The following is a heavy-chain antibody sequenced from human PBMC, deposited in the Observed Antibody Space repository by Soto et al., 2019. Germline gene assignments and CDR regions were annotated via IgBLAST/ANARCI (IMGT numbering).Heavy chain of an antibody. V-gene: IGHV4-31*03. J-gene: IGHJ5*02. CDR1: GGSISSDDYY. D-gene: IGHD6-13*01. CDR2: IYYRGNT. Sequence: TPSLTCTVSGGSISSDDYYWNWIRQRPGKGLEWIGNIYYRGNTNYNPSLKSRVTISVDTSKNQFSLKLSSVTAADTAVYYCARWGPYSSSLINWFDPWGQGTLVTVSS. CDR3: ARWGPYSSSLINWFDP.